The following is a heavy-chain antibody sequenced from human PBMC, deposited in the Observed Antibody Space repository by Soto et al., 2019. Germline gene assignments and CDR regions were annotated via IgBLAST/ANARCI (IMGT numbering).Heavy chain of an antibody. J-gene: IGHJ4*02. Sequence: QVQLVESGGGVVQPGRSLRLSCAGSGFTFSNYGLHWVRQAPGKGLEWVAVISYDGSNKYYADSVKGRFTISRDNSNNNLYQQMHSQRADNTAEDYSAKDGATRYCSGSSGHPALAYWGQGTLVTVSS. CDR3: AKDGATRYCSGSSGHPALAY. CDR1: GFTFSNYG. D-gene: IGHD2-15*01. V-gene: IGHV3-30*18. CDR2: ISYDGSNK.